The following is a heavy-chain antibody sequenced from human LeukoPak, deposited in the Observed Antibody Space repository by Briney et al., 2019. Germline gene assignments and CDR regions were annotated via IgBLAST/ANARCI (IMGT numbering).Heavy chain of an antibody. CDR2: ISYDGSNK. D-gene: IGHD3-22*01. CDR1: GFTFSSYA. V-gene: IGHV3-30-3*01. Sequence: GGSLRLSCAASGFTFSSYAMHWVRQAPGKGLEWVAVISYDGSNKYYADSVKGRFTISRDNPKNTLYLQMNSLRAEDTAVYYCAKDIEGYYDSSGYYDHLDYWGQGTLVTVSS. J-gene: IGHJ4*02. CDR3: AKDIEGYYDSSGYYDHLDY.